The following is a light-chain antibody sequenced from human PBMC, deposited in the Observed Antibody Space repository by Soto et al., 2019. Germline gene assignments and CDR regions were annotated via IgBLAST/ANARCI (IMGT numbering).Light chain of an antibody. CDR2: WAS. J-gene: IGKJ1*01. CDR3: QQSYSTPRT. Sequence: DIVMTQSPDSLALSLGERATINCKSSQSVLYSSNKKNYLAWYQQKSGQSPKVLIYWASTRESGVPDRFSGSGSGTDFTLTISSLQAEDAAVYYCQQSYSTPRTFGQGNKVEIK. V-gene: IGKV4-1*01. CDR1: QSVLYSSNKKNY.